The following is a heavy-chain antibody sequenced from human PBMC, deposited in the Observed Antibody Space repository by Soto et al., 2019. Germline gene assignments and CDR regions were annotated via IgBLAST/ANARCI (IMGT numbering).Heavy chain of an antibody. V-gene: IGHV1-46*01. J-gene: IGHJ1*01. D-gene: IGHD3-22*01. CDR1: GSTFTSYY. Sequence: ASVKVSCKASGSTFTSYYMHWVRQAPGQGLEWMGIINPSGGSTSYAQKFQGRVTMTRDTSTSTVYMELSSLRSEDTAVYYCARGPSADSSGYYYFQHWGQGTLVTVSS. CDR2: INPSGGST. CDR3: ARGPSADSSGYYYFQH.